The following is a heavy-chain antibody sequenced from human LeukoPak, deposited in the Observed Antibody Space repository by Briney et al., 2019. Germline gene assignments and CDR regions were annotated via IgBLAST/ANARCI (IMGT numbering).Heavy chain of an antibody. CDR1: GGSFSDYY. CDR3: ARHYGP. Sequence: SETLSLTCAVYGGSFSDYYWTWIRQPPGKGLEWIGSIYDSGSTYYNPSLKSRVTISVDTSKNQFSLKLNSVTAADTAVYYCARHYGPWGQGTLVTVSS. V-gene: IGHV4-34*01. D-gene: IGHD3-16*01. CDR2: IYDSGST. J-gene: IGHJ5*02.